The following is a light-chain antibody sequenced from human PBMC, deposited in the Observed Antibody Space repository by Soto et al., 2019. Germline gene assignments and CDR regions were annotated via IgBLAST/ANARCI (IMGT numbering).Light chain of an antibody. CDR3: QQYNNWFSIT. V-gene: IGKV3-15*01. CDR2: GAS. Sequence: EIVMTQSPATLSVSPGERATLSCRASQSVSGNLAWYQQKPGQPPRLLIYGASTRANGIPARFSGSGSGTEFTLTISSLQSEDFAVYYCQQYNNWFSITFGQGTRLEIK. J-gene: IGKJ5*01. CDR1: QSVSGN.